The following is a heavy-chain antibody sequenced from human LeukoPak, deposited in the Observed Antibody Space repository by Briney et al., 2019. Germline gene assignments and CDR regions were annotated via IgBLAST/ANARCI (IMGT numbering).Heavy chain of an antibody. CDR3: ARRLTQYDCFDP. CDR1: GDSVSSNSVT. J-gene: IGHJ5*02. D-gene: IGHD2-2*01. V-gene: IGHV6-1*01. CDR2: TYYRSTWYN. Sequence: SETLSLTCAISGDSVSSNSVTWNWIRQSPSRGLEWLGRTYYRSTWYNDYAVSVRGRITVNPDTSKNQFSLHLNSVTPEDTAVYYCARRLTQYDCFDPWGQGILVTVSS.